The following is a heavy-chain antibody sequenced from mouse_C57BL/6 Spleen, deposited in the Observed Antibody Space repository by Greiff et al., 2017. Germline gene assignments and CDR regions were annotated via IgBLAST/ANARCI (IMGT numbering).Heavy chain of an antibody. J-gene: IGHJ4*01. CDR3: ARSGGSRYGSYAMDY. CDR1: GYTFTSYW. V-gene: IGHV1-55*01. D-gene: IGHD2-14*01. Sequence: QVQLQQPGAELVKPGASVKMSCKASGYTFTSYWITWVKQRPGQGLEWIGDIYPGSGSTNYNEKFKSKATLTVDTSSSTAYMQLSSLTSEDSAVYYCARSGGSRYGSYAMDYWGQGTSVTVSS. CDR2: IYPGSGST.